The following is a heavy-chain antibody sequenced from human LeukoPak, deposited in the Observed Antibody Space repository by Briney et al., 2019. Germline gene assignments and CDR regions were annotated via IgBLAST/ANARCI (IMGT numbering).Heavy chain of an antibody. J-gene: IGHJ4*02. CDR1: GGTFSSYA. CDR3: ARPGIVGATSWWNFDY. D-gene: IGHD1-26*01. V-gene: IGHV1-69*13. Sequence: VASVKVSCKASGGTFSSYAISWVRQAPGQGLEWMGGIIPIFGTANYAQKFQGRVTITADESTSTAYMELSSLRSEDTAVYYCARPGIVGATSWWNFDYWGQGTLVTVSS. CDR2: IIPIFGTA.